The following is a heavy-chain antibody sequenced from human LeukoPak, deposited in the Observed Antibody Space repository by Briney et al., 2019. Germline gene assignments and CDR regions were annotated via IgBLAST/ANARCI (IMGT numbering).Heavy chain of an antibody. J-gene: IGHJ4*02. D-gene: IGHD3-10*01. CDR2: ISPSGDIT. V-gene: IGHV3-23*01. Sequence: GGTLRLSCAASGFTFSNNGMNWVRQAPGKGLEWVSGISPSGDITYYADSVKGRFTISRDNSKNTLYLEVISLTAEDTAVYYCAKDDAWLRFGEWSQGTLVTVSS. CDR3: AKDDAWLRFGE. CDR1: GFTFSNNG.